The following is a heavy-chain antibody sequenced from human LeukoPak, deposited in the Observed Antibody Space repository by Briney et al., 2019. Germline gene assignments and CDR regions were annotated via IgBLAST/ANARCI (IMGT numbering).Heavy chain of an antibody. CDR2: INAGNGNT. CDR3: ARDFGSPRNY. CDR1: GYTFSSYA. V-gene: IGHV1-3*01. Sequence: ASVKVSCKASGYTFSSYAVEWVRQAPGQRLEWMGWINAGNGNTKYSQKFQDRVTFTRDTSASIAYMELSSLRSEDTAVYYCARDFGSPRNYWGQGTLVTVSS. J-gene: IGHJ4*02. D-gene: IGHD3-16*01.